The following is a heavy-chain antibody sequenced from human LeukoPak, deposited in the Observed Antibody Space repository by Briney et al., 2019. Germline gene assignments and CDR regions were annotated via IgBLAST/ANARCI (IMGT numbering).Heavy chain of an antibody. V-gene: IGHV3-30*02. CDR3: ARPPWGSYDSSGHDAFDI. J-gene: IGHJ3*02. CDR1: GFTFSSYG. CDR2: IRYDGSNK. Sequence: SGGSLRLSCAASGFTFSSYGMHWVRQAPGKGLEWVAFIRYDGSNKYYADSVKGRFTISRDNAKNSLYLQMNSLRAEDTAVYYCARPPWGSYDSSGHDAFDIWGQGTMVTVSS. D-gene: IGHD3-22*01.